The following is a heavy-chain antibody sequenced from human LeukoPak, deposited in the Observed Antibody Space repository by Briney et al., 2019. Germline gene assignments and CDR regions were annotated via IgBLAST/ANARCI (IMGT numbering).Heavy chain of an antibody. D-gene: IGHD3-10*01. CDR3: ARHSSASYYHGSGSYYNVN. Sequence: SETLSLTCTVSGGSISSSNYYWGWIRQPPGKGLEWIGSVSYSGRTYYDPSLKGLVTISVDTSKHQFSLKLSSVTAADTAVYYCARHSSASYYHGSGSYYNVNWGQGTPVTVSS. CDR2: VSYSGRT. J-gene: IGHJ4*02. CDR1: GGSISSSNYY. V-gene: IGHV4-39*01.